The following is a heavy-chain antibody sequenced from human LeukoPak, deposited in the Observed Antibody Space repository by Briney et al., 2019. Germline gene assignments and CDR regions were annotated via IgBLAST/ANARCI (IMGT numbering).Heavy chain of an antibody. V-gene: IGHV1-2*02. CDR1: GYTFTGYY. J-gene: IGHJ6*03. D-gene: IGHD3-10*01. CDR3: ARSYGSGDYYMDV. Sequence: GASVKVSCKASGYTFTGYYMHWVRQAPGQGLEWMGWINPNSGGTNYAQKFQGRVTMTRDTSISTAYMELRSLRPDDTAVYYCARSYGSGDYYMDVWGKGTTVTVSS. CDR2: INPNSGGT.